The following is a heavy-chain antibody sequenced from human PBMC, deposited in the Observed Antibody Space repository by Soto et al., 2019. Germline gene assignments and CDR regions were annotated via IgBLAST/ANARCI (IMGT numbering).Heavy chain of an antibody. V-gene: IGHV3-72*01. CDR1: GFPFSDHY. J-gene: IGHJ4*02. Sequence: GGSLRLSCAASGFPFSDHYMDLVRPAPGKGLEWVGRITNKANSYTTEYAASVKGRITISRDDSKNSLSLQMNSLKTEDTAVYYCARADYGSGSYYLDYWGQGTLVTVSS. CDR2: ITNKANSYTT. CDR3: ARADYGSGSYYLDY. D-gene: IGHD3-10*01.